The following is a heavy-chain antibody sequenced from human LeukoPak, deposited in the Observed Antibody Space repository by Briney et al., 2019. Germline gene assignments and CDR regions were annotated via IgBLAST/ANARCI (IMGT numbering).Heavy chain of an antibody. V-gene: IGHV3-53*05. Sequence: GGSLRLSCAAFGFTVSSNYMSWVRQAPGKGLEWVSVIFGGGGTYYGDSVRGRFTISRDNSKNTLYLQMNSLRAEDTAVYYCAKDRTGPAEHWGQGTLVTVSS. CDR1: GFTVSSNY. J-gene: IGHJ1*01. CDR3: AKDRTGPAEH. CDR2: IFGGGGT.